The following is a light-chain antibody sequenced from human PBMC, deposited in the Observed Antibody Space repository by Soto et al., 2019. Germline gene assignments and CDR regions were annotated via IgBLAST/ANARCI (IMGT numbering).Light chain of an antibody. V-gene: IGLV2-11*01. Sequence: QSALTQPRSVSGSPGQSVTISCTGTTRDVGAYNYVSWYQQHPGKVPKLMIYDVTKRPSGVADRFSGSKSGNTASLTISGLQAEDEADYYCCSYAGSYTLVFGGGTKVTV. CDR1: TRDVGAYNY. CDR2: DVT. CDR3: CSYAGSYTLV. J-gene: IGLJ2*01.